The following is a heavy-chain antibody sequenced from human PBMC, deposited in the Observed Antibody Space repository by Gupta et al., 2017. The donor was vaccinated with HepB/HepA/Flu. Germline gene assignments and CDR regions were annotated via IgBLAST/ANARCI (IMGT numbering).Heavy chain of an antibody. CDR2: IYSGGST. CDR3: VLESQYGMDV. CDR1: GFTVSSNY. Sequence: EVQLVESGGGLVQPGGSLRLPCASSGFTVSSNYMSWVRQAPGKGLEWVSVIYSGGSTYYADSVKGRFTIARLNSQNRLYLQINSLRAEDTAVYCCVLESQYGMDVWVQGTTVAVAS. V-gene: IGHV3-53*04. J-gene: IGHJ6*02.